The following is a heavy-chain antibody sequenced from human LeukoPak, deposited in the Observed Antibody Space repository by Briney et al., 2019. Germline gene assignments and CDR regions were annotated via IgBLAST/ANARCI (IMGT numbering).Heavy chain of an antibody. V-gene: IGHV4-34*01. J-gene: IGHJ4*02. Sequence: PSETLPLTCAVYGGSFSGYYWSWIRQPPGKGLEWIGEINHSGSTNYNPSLKSRVTISVDTSKNQFSLKLSSVTAADTAVYYCARELLPTYFDYWGQGTLVTVSS. CDR1: GGSFSGYY. CDR3: ARELLPTYFDY. D-gene: IGHD4-23*01. CDR2: INHSGST.